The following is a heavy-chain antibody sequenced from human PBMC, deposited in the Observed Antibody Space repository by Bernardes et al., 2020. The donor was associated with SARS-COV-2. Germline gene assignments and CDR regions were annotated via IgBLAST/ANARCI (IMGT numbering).Heavy chain of an antibody. CDR1: GFTFNTYA. D-gene: IGHD4-17*01. CDR2: ISFDGSNK. J-gene: IGHJ6*02. Sequence: GRSLKLSCVASGFTFNTYAMHWVRQAPGKGLEWVAFISFDGSNKYYADSVKGRFTISRDNSRNTLYLLMNSLRPEDTAVYYCARDWDYGESGYYYGVDVWGQGTTVTVSS. V-gene: IGHV3-30-3*01. CDR3: ARDWDYGESGYYYGVDV.